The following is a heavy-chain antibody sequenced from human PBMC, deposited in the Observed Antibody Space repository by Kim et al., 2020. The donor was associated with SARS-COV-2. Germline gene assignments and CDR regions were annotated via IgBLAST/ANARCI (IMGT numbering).Heavy chain of an antibody. CDR2: IDPSDSYT. CDR3: ARHERIAAAGILAGGEFDY. J-gene: IGHJ4*02. Sequence: GESLKISCKGSGYSFTSYWITWVRQMPGKGLEWMGRIDPSDSYTNYSPSFQGHVTISADKSISTAYLQWSSLKASDTAMYYCARHERIAAAGILAGGEFDYWGQGTLVTVSS. CDR1: GYSFTSYW. V-gene: IGHV5-10-1*01. D-gene: IGHD6-13*01.